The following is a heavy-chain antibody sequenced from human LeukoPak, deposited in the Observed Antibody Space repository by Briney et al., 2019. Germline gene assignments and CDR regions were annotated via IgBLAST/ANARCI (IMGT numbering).Heavy chain of an antibody. CDR2: ISYDGSNK. D-gene: IGHD2-15*01. CDR3: AREWGGSCYDAFDI. Sequence: GGSLRLSCAASGFTFSSYAMHWVRQAPGKGLEWVAVISYDGSNKYYADSVKGRFTISRDNSKNTLYLQMNSLRAEDTAVYYCAREWGGSCYDAFDIWGQGTMVTVSS. V-gene: IGHV3-30-3*01. CDR1: GFTFSSYA. J-gene: IGHJ3*02.